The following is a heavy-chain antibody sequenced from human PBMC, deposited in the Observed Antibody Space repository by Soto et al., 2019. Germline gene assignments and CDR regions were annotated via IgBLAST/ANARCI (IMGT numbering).Heavy chain of an antibody. Sequence: GGSLRLSFAASGFTFSSCAMSWVRQAPGKGLEGVSSIGCSGGSTYYADSVKVRFTISIDNSKNTLYLQMNSLRAEDTAVYYCAKDQSIAARIVELSXWGQGTLVTVSX. V-gene: IGHV3-23*01. CDR1: GFTFSSCA. J-gene: IGHJ4*02. CDR2: IGCSGGST. D-gene: IGHD6-6*01. CDR3: AKDQSIAARIVELSX.